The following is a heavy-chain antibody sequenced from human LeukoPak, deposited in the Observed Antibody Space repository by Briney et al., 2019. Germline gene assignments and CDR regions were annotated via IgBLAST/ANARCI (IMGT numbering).Heavy chain of an antibody. Sequence: GGSLRLSCAASGFTFSSYAMSWVRQAPGKGLEWVSAISGSGGSTHYADSVKGRFTISRDNSKNTLYLQMNSLRAEDTAVYYCAKDRRFGRYFDYWGQGTLVTVSS. CDR2: ISGSGGST. CDR1: GFTFSSYA. D-gene: IGHD3-10*01. V-gene: IGHV3-23*01. J-gene: IGHJ4*02. CDR3: AKDRRFGRYFDY.